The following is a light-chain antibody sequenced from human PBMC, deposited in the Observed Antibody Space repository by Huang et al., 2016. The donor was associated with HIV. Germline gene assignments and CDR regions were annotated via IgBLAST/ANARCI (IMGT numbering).Light chain of an antibody. CDR3: HQHSSWPGT. Sequence: DIVLTQSPATLSLSPGERATLSCRAGQSVGSYLAWYQQTPGQAPRLLVSDASHRATGIPARVSGRGSGTDFTLTISSLEPEDFAVYYCHQHSSWPGTFGQGTRVEIK. J-gene: IGKJ1*01. CDR1: QSVGSY. CDR2: DAS. V-gene: IGKV3-11*01.